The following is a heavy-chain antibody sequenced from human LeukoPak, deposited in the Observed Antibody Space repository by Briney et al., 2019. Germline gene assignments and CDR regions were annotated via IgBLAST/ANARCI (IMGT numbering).Heavy chain of an antibody. CDR1: GGSISSSSYY. Sequence: SETLSLTCTVSGGSISSSSYYWGWIRQPPGKGLEWIGSIYYSGSTYYNPSLKSRVTISVDTSKNQFSLKLRSVTAADTAVYYCARDGDSSGWYSYFQHWGQGTLVTVSS. V-gene: IGHV4-39*07. CDR3: ARDGDSSGWYSYFQH. J-gene: IGHJ1*01. CDR2: IYYSGST. D-gene: IGHD6-19*01.